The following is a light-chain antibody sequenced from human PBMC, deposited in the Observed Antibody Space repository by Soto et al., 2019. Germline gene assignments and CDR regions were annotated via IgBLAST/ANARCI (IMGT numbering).Light chain of an antibody. CDR2: EVS. CDR3: SSYTSTDTGV. V-gene: IGLV2-14*01. J-gene: IGLJ1*01. CDR1: SRDIGGYKY. Sequence: QSVLTQSASVSGSPGQSITISCSGTSRDIGGYKYVSWYQQHPGAAPKLLIYEVSYRPSGVPDRFSGSKSGNTATLTISGLQAEDEADYYCSSYTSTDTGVFGTGTKVTVL.